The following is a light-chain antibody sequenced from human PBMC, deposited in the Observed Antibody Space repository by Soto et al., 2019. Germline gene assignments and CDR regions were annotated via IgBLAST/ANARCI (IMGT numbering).Light chain of an antibody. CDR2: DVN. J-gene: IGLJ3*02. Sequence: QSALTQPASVSGSPGRSITISCTGPSSDTAIFDFVSWYQQHPGKAPKLIIYDVNHRPSGVSDRFSGTKSGNTASLTISGLQAGDEAAYYCSSYIVSSTSWVFGGGTKLTVL. CDR1: SSDTAIFDF. CDR3: SSYIVSSTSWV. V-gene: IGLV2-14*03.